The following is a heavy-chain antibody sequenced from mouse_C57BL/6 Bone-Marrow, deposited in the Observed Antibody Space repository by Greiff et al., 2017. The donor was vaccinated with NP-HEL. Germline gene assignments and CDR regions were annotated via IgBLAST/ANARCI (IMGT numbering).Heavy chain of an antibody. CDR1: GFTFSSYT. D-gene: IGHD1-1*01. CDR2: ISGGGGNT. V-gene: IGHV5-9*01. Sequence: DVHLVESGGGLVKPGGSLKLSCAASGFTFSSYTMSWVRQTPEKRLEWVATISGGGGNTYYPDSVKGRFTISRDNAKNTLYLQMSSLRSEDTALYYCASIYYYGSSTEYFDYWGQGTTLTVSS. CDR3: ASIYYYGSSTEYFDY. J-gene: IGHJ2*01.